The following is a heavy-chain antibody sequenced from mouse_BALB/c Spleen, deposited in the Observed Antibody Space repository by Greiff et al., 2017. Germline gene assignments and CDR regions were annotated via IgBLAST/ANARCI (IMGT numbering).Heavy chain of an antibody. J-gene: IGHJ2*01. CDR3: SPYYGNYRGFDY. Sequence: EVQLQESGPELVKPGASVKISCKASGYTFTDYNMHWVKQRPEQGLEWIGWIDPENGDTEYAPKFQGKATMTADTSSNTAYLQLSSLTSEDTAVYYCSPYYGNYRGFDYWGQGTTLTVSS. D-gene: IGHD2-10*01. CDR2: IDPENGDT. CDR1: GYTFTDYN. V-gene: IGHV14-4*02.